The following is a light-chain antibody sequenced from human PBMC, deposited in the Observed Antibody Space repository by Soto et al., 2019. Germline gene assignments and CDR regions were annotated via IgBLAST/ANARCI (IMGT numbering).Light chain of an antibody. J-gene: IGKJ1*01. CDR3: QQYNSYWT. V-gene: IGKV1-6*01. CDR1: QDIEDD. CDR2: ATS. Sequence: AIQMTQSPSSLSASVGDTVTITCRASQDIEDDLGWYQQKPGKAPKLLIYATSSLQSGVPSRFSGSGSGTDFSLSISSLQPDDFATYYCQQYNSYWTFGQGTKVDIK.